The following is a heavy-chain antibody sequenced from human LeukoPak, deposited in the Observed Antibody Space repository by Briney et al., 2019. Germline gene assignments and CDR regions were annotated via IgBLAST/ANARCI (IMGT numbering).Heavy chain of an antibody. Sequence: ASVKVSCKASGYTFTSYDINWVRQATGQGLEWMGWMNPNSGNTGYAQKFQGRVTMTRNTSISTAYMELSSLRSEDTAVYYCASGRWDSSGWDAFDIWGQGTMVTVSS. J-gene: IGHJ3*02. CDR3: ASGRWDSSGWDAFDI. CDR2: MNPNSGNT. CDR1: GYTFTSYD. D-gene: IGHD6-19*01. V-gene: IGHV1-8*01.